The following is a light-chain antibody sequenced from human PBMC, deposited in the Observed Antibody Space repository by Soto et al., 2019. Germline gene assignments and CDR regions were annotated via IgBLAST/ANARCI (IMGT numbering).Light chain of an antibody. CDR3: QSCDTNLRGV. J-gene: IGLJ1*01. CDR1: SSNIGAGYD. CDR2: ANN. V-gene: IGLV1-40*01. Sequence: QSVLTQPPSVSGAPGQRVTISCTGSSSNIGAGYDVHWYQQFPGTAPKLLIYANNNRPSGVPDRFSASKSGTSASLAITGLQADHEADYYCQSCDTNLRGVFGTGTKLTVL.